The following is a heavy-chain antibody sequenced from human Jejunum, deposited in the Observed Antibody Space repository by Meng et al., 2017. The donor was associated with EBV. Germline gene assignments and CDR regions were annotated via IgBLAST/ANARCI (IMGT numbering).Heavy chain of an antibody. D-gene: IGHD3-22*01. V-gene: IGHV1-2*06. Sequence: QVQLVQSGAELKKPGASVKVSCKASGYTISVYYMPWVRQAPGQGLEWMGRINGNSGATNYAQKFQGRVTMTRDTSISTAYMELSRLTSDDTAVYYCARVFYSYDSSGYSFDYWGQGTLVTVSS. CDR1: GYTISVYY. J-gene: IGHJ4*02. CDR3: ARVFYSYDSSGYSFDY. CDR2: INGNSGAT.